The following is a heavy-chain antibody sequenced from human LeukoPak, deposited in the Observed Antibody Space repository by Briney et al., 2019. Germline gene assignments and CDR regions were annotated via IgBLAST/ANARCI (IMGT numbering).Heavy chain of an antibody. D-gene: IGHD6-19*01. J-gene: IGHJ4*02. Sequence: GGSLRLSCAASGFIFSSYSMSWVRQPPGQGLEWVSTISGSGDSTYYADSVKGRFTTSRDNSNDTLYLQLNSLRAEDTALYYCAARPPIAVAGPFDFWGQGILVTVSS. CDR1: GFIFSSYS. V-gene: IGHV3-23*01. CDR3: AARPPIAVAGPFDF. CDR2: ISGSGDST.